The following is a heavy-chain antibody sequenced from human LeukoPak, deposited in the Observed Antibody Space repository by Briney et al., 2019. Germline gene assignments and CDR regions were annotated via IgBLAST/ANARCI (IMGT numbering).Heavy chain of an antibody. V-gene: IGHV3-30*02. J-gene: IGHJ4*02. CDR2: IRYDGSNK. Sequence: GGSLRLSCAASGFTFSSYGMHWVRQAPAKGLEGVAFIRYDGSNKYYADSVEGRFTISRDNSKNTLYLQMNSLRAEDTAVYYCAKDQGVYSSGWTFDYWGQGTLVTVSS. CDR3: AKDQGVYSSGWTFDY. D-gene: IGHD6-19*01. CDR1: GFTFSSYG.